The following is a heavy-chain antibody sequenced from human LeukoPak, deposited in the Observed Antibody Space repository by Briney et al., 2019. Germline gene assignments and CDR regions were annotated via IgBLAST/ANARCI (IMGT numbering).Heavy chain of an antibody. CDR3: VRHLSAGRPAFAI. V-gene: IGHV4-59*08. J-gene: IGHJ3*02. CDR1: GGSINSYY. Sequence: SQTLSLTCTVSGGSINSYYWSWIRQPPGKGLEWTGYIYYSGSTNYNPSLKSRVTISVDTSNNKFSLKLTSLTAADTAVYYCVRHLSAGRPAFAIWAQGTMVTVSS. D-gene: IGHD2-15*01. CDR2: IYYSGST.